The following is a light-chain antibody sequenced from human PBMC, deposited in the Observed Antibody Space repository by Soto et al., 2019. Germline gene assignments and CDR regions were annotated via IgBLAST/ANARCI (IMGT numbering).Light chain of an antibody. CDR3: QQYNNWPPT. CDR2: GAS. Sequence: EIVMTQSPATLSVSPGERATLSCRATQSVSSNLAWYQQKPGQAPRLLIYGASTRATGIPARFSGSRSGKEFTLTISSLQSEDFAVYYCQQYNNWPPTFGQGTRLEIK. CDR1: QSVSSN. J-gene: IGKJ5*01. V-gene: IGKV3-15*01.